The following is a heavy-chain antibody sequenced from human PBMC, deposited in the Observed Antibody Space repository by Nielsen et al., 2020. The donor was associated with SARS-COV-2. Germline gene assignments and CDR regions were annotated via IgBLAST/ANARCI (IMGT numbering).Heavy chain of an antibody. D-gene: IGHD3-22*01. Sequence: PGKGLEWIGYIYYSGSTNYNPSLKSRVTISVDRSKNQFSLKLSSVTAADTAVYYCARGFKEYYYDSSGYYTGNWFDPWGQGTLVTVSS. V-gene: IGHV4-61*06. CDR2: IYYSGST. CDR3: ARGFKEYYYDSSGYYTGNWFDP. J-gene: IGHJ5*02.